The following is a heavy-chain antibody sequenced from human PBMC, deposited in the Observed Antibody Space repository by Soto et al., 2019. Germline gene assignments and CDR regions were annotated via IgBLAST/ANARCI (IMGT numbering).Heavy chain of an antibody. CDR3: ARDSSYYYDSSGSHGGAFDI. CDR1: GGTFSSYA. CDR2: IIPIFGTA. D-gene: IGHD3-22*01. J-gene: IGHJ3*02. Sequence: SVKVSCKASGGTFSSYAISWVRQAPGQGLEWMGGIIPIFGTANYAQKFQGRVTITADESTSTAYMELSSLRSEDTAVYYCARDSSYYYDSSGSHGGAFDIWGQGTMVTVSS. V-gene: IGHV1-69*13.